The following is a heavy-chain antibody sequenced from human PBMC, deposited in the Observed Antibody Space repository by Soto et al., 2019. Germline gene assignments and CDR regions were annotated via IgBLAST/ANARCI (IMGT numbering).Heavy chain of an antibody. D-gene: IGHD1-26*01. CDR3: ARGAGVGALVN. CDR2: IYYSGST. V-gene: IGHV4-30-4*01. CDR1: VGSLGSGDYY. Sequence: SETLSLTCTVSVGSLGSGDYYWSWIRQPPGKGLEWIGYIYYSGSTYYNPSLKSRVTISVDTSKNQFSLKLSSVTAADTAVYYCARGAGVGALVNWGQGTLVTVSS. J-gene: IGHJ4*02.